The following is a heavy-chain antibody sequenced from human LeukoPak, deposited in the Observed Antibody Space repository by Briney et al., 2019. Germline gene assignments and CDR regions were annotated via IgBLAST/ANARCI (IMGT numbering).Heavy chain of an antibody. Sequence: SGGSLRLSCAASGFTFSSYWMSWVRQAPGKGLEWVSVIFTNGNTKYADSVKGRFTISRDNSKNMLYLQMNSLRAEDTAVYYCARGGSYLSAFDIWGQGTMVTVSS. V-gene: IGHV3-66*01. D-gene: IGHD1-26*01. CDR2: IFTNGNT. CDR1: GFTFSSYW. J-gene: IGHJ3*02. CDR3: ARGGSYLSAFDI.